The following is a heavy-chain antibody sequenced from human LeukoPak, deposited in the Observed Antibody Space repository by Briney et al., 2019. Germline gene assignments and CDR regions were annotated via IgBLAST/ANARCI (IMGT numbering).Heavy chain of an antibody. Sequence: ASVKVSCKASGYTFTSYGISWVRQAPGQGLEWMGWIIPILGLRNYAQRFQGRVTITADKSTSTVYMDVTSLRSEDTAVYFCARGRGSRTGSNGDYLDYWGQGTLVTVSS. V-gene: IGHV1-69*10. D-gene: IGHD1-1*01. CDR1: GYTFTSYG. J-gene: IGHJ4*02. CDR3: ARGRGSRTGSNGDYLDY. CDR2: IIPILGLR.